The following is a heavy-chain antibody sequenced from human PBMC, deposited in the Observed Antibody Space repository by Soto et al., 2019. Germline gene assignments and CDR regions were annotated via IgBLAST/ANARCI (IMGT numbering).Heavy chain of an antibody. CDR1: GGSISSGGYY. V-gene: IGHV4-31*03. J-gene: IGHJ4*02. CDR3: ARDPGSYATSNFGFDY. Sequence: SETLSLTCTVSGGSISSGGYYWNWIRQQPGKGLEWIGYIYYTGSTSYNPSLKSRVTMSVDTSKNQFSLNLSSVTAADTAVYHCARDPGSYATSNFGFDYWGQGTLVTVSS. CDR2: IYYTGST. D-gene: IGHD3-22*01.